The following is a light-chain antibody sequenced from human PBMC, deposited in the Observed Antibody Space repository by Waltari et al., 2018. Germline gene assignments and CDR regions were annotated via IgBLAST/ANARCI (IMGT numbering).Light chain of an antibody. CDR2: LNSDGSH. V-gene: IGLV4-69*01. J-gene: IGLJ2*01. CDR3: QTWDTDIHVV. Sequence: QLVLTQSPSASASLGASVKLTCTLSRGHSNYAIAWHQQQPKKGPRYLMKLNSDGSHTKGDGIPDRFSGSSSGAERILTTSSRQSEDEGDYYCQTWDTDIHVVFGGGTSLTVL. CDR1: RGHSNYA.